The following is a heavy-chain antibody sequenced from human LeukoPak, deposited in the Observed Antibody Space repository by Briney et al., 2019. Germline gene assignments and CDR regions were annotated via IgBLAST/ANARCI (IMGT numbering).Heavy chain of an antibody. Sequence: SETLSLTCTVSGGSISSYYWSWIRQPPGKGLEWIGYIYYSGSTYYNPSLKSRVTISVDTSKNQFSLKLSSVTAADTAVYYCARQTIDYYGSGDFDYWGQGTLVTVSS. D-gene: IGHD3-10*01. CDR2: IYYSGST. J-gene: IGHJ4*02. CDR3: ARQTIDYYGSGDFDY. CDR1: GGSISSYY. V-gene: IGHV4-59*08.